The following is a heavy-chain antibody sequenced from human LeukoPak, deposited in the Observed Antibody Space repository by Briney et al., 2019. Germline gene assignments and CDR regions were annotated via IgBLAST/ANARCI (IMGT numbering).Heavy chain of an antibody. CDR3: ARAGSRNLQLWFSY. V-gene: IGHV1-24*01. J-gene: IGHJ4*02. Sequence: ASVKVSCKVSGYTLTELSMHWVRQAPGKGLEWMGGFDPEDGETIYAQKFQGSVTITRNTSISTAYMELSSLRSEDTAVYYCARAGSRNLQLWFSYWGQGTLVTVSS. CDR1: GYTLTELS. CDR2: FDPEDGET. D-gene: IGHD5-18*01.